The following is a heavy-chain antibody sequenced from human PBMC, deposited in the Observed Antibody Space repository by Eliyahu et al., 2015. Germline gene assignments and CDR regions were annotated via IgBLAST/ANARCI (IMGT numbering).Heavy chain of an antibody. J-gene: IGHJ3*02. Sequence: QVQLQESGPGLVKPSETLSXXCTVSGXSVSRGSYSWSWXRQPPGKGLEWIAYVYYSGSTNYNPSLKSRVTISVDASKNQFSLKLSSVTAADTAVYYCARGVGATKGDDAFDIWGQGTMVTVSS. CDR3: ARGVGATKGDDAFDI. CDR2: VYYSGST. V-gene: IGHV4-61*01. D-gene: IGHD1-26*01. CDR1: GXSVSRGSYS.